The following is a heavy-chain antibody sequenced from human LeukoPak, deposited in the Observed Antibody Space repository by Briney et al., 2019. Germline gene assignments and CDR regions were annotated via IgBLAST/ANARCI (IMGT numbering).Heavy chain of an antibody. D-gene: IGHD6-19*01. J-gene: IGHJ4*02. CDR2: IIPISGTA. V-gene: IGHV1-69*05. CDR3: ARGRGSGWYGAFDY. CDR1: GGTFSSYA. Sequence: ASVKVSCKASGGTFSSYAISWVRQAPGQGLEWMGGIIPISGTANYAQKFQGRVTITTDESTSTAYMELSSLRSEDTAVYYCARGRGSGWYGAFDYWGQGTLVTVSS.